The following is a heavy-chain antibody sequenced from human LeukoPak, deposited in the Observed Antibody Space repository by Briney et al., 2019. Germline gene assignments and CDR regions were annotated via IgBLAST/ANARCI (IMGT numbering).Heavy chain of an antibody. D-gene: IGHD2-8*01. J-gene: IGHJ4*02. Sequence: SETLSLTCTVSGGSIGSGDYYWSWIRQPPGKGLEWIGYIYYSGSTYYNPSLKSRVTISVDTSKNQFSLKLSSVTVADTAVYYCARGYCTNGVCAVGYFDYWGQGTLVTVSS. CDR2: IYYSGST. CDR3: ARGYCTNGVCAVGYFDY. V-gene: IGHV4-30-4*01. CDR1: GGSIGSGDYY.